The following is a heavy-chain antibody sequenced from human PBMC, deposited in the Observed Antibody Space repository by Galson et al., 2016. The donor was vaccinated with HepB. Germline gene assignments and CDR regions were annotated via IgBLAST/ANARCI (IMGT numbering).Heavy chain of an antibody. J-gene: IGHJ6*02. CDR2: TYYSSKWYN. CDR3: ARDGRLKYYGMDV. V-gene: IGHV6-1*01. Sequence: CAISGDSVSRNNVARYWIRQSPSRGLEWLGRTYYSSKWYNDYALSLKSRISINADTSKNQIFLQLNSVTPDDTAVYYCARDGRLKYYGMDVWGQGTTVTVSS. CDR1: GDSVSRNNVA. D-gene: IGHD5/OR15-5a*01.